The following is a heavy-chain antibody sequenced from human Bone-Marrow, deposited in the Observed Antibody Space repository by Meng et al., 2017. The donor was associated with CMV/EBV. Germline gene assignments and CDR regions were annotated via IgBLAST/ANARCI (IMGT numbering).Heavy chain of an antibody. Sequence: LSLTCAASGFTFTDYYMSWLRQAPGKGLEWVSGISWNSGSIGYADSVKGRFTISRDNAKNSLYLQMNSLRAEDTALYYCAKGSRGELPTYFDYWGQGTLVTVSS. D-gene: IGHD1-26*01. CDR1: GFTFTDYY. CDR3: AKGSRGELPTYFDY. V-gene: IGHV3-9*01. J-gene: IGHJ4*02. CDR2: ISWNSGSI.